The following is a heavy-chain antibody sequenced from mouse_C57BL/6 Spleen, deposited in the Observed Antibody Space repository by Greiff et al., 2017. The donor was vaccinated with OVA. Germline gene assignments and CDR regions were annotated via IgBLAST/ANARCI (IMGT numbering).Heavy chain of an antibody. CDR3: ARDYGSSYRYFDV. CDR2: IDPDDGET. J-gene: IGHJ1*03. D-gene: IGHD1-1*01. V-gene: IGHV14-2*01. CDR1: GFNINDYY. Sequence: EVKLMESGAELVKPGASVKLSCTASGFNINDYYMHWVKQRPEQGLEWIGRIDPDDGETKYDPKFQGKATITADTSSNTAYLQLSSLTSEDTAVYYCARDYGSSYRYFDVWGTGTTVTVSS.